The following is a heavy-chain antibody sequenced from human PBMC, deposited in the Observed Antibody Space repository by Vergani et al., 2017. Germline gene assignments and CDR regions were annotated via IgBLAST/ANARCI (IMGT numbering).Heavy chain of an antibody. V-gene: IGHV3-11*01. CDR2: ISSSGNTK. Sequence: QVQLVESGGGLVKAGGSLRLSCAASGFTFSDHYMSWLRQAPGKGLEWVSFISSSGNTKYYADSVRGRFTISMDNAKKSLYLQINSLRVEDTAVYYCARLQKGYSSSFDFWGQGTLVTVSS. J-gene: IGHJ4*02. CDR3: ARLQKGYSSSFDF. D-gene: IGHD5-18*01. CDR1: GFTFSDHY.